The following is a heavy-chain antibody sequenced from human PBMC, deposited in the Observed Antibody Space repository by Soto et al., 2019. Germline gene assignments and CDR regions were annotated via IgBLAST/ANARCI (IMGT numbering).Heavy chain of an antibody. V-gene: IGHV5-51*01. CDR2: IYPGDSDA. CDR3: ARARVATPRLEDPFDI. CDR1: GYSFSTYW. Sequence: PGESLKISCKGSGYSFSTYWLAWVRQMPGKGLEYMGIIYPGDSDARYSPSFQGQVTISADKSINTAYLQCSSLKASDTAIYYCARARVATPRLEDPFDIWGQGTLVTLS. J-gene: IGHJ3*02. D-gene: IGHD5-12*01.